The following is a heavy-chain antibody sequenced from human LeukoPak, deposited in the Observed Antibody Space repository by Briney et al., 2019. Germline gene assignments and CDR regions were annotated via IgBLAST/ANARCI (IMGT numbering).Heavy chain of an antibody. D-gene: IGHD5-18*01. Sequence: GGSLRLSCAASGFTLSNNDMSWVRQTPGKGLEWVSAISGGGGRTYYADSVKGRFTISGDNSKNTLYLQMKSLRGEDTAVYYCAKLTWIQLRGYWGQGTLVTVSS. CDR3: AKLTWIQLRGY. CDR1: GFTLSNND. J-gene: IGHJ4*02. V-gene: IGHV3-23*01. CDR2: ISGGGGRT.